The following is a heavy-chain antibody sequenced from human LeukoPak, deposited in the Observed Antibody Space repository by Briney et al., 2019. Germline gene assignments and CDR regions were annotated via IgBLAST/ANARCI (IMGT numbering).Heavy chain of an antibody. V-gene: IGHV3-21*01. D-gene: IGHD2-2*01. Sequence: GGSLRLSCAASGFTFSSYSMNWVRQAPGKGLEWVSSISSSSSYIYYADSVKGRFTISRDNAKNSLYLQMNSLRAEDTAVYYCARVGSSDAFGIWGQGTMVAVSS. CDR1: GFTFSSYS. J-gene: IGHJ3*02. CDR2: ISSSSSYI. CDR3: ARVGSSDAFGI.